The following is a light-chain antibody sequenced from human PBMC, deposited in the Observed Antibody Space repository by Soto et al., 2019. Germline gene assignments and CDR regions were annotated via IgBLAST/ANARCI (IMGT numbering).Light chain of an antibody. CDR2: DVT. Sequence: QSVLTQPASVSGSPGQSITISCTGTSGDIGSYNYVSWHQQHPGKAPKLIIYDVTKRPSGVPDRFSGSKSGYTASLTVSGLQAEDEADYYCSSFAGGNIYVFGTGTKLTVL. J-gene: IGLJ1*01. V-gene: IGLV2-8*01. CDR1: SGDIGSYNY. CDR3: SSFAGGNIYV.